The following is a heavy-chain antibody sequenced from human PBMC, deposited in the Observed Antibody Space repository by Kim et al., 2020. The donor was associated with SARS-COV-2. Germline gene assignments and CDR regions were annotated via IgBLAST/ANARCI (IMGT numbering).Heavy chain of an antibody. CDR3: AKDPTNARYSYGSFDY. D-gene: IGHD5-18*01. J-gene: IGHJ4*02. V-gene: IGHV3-23*01. CDR2: ISGSGGST. CDR1: GFTFSSYA. Sequence: GGSLRLSCAASGFTFSSYAMSWVRQAPGKGLEWVSAISGSGGSTYYADSVKGRFTISRDNSKNTLYLQMNSLRAEDTAVYYCAKDPTNARYSYGSFDYWGQGTLVTVSS.